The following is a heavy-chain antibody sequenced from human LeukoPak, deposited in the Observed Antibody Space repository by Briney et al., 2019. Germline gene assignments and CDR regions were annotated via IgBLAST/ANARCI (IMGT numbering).Heavy chain of an antibody. V-gene: IGHV3-23*01. CDR3: AKDTYYDSSGYYSPGGTFDY. J-gene: IGHJ4*02. Sequence: GGSLRLSCAASGFTFSSYGMSWVRQAPGKGLEWVSAISGSGGSTYYADSVKGRFTISRDNSKNTLYLQMNSLRAEDTAVYYCAKDTYYDSSGYYSPGGTFDYWGQGTLVTVSS. CDR2: ISGSGGST. D-gene: IGHD3-22*01. CDR1: GFTFSSYG.